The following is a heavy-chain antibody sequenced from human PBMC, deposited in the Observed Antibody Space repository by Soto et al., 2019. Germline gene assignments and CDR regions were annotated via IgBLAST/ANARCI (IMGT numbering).Heavy chain of an antibody. Sequence: QVQLVQSGAEVKKPGSSVKVSCKASGGTFSSYTISWVRQAPGPGLEWMGRIIPILGIANYAQKFQGRVTITADKSTSTAYMELSSLRSEDTAVYYCARDTGIAAAGDYYFDYCGQGTLVTVSS. CDR1: GGTFSSYT. D-gene: IGHD6-13*01. CDR3: ARDTGIAAAGDYYFDY. J-gene: IGHJ4*02. CDR2: IIPILGIA. V-gene: IGHV1-69*08.